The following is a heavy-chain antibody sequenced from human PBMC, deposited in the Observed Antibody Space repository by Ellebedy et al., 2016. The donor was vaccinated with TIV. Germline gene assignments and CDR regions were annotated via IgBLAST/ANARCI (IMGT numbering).Heavy chain of an antibody. J-gene: IGHJ4*02. CDR3: ARRVYGGDFHY. D-gene: IGHD4-23*01. Sequence: ASVKVSCKGSGYSFTSYWIGWVRQMPGKGLEWMGIIYPGDSDTRSSPSFQGQVTISADKSISTAYLQWSSLKASDTAMYYCARRVYGGDFHYWGQGTLVTVSS. V-gene: IGHV5-51*01. CDR2: IYPGDSDT. CDR1: GYSFTSYW.